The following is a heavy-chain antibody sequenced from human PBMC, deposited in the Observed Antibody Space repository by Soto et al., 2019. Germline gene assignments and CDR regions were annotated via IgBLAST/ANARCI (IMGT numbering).Heavy chain of an antibody. Sequence: GGSLRLSCAASGFTFSVYYMHWVRQAPGKGLEWLAVIWSDGSNEYYADSVKGRFTISRDNSENTLYLEMNSLRADDTAVYYCAVGGTADGTRFYYYGMDVWGQGTTVTVSS. CDR2: IWSDGSNE. V-gene: IGHV3-33*01. CDR3: AVGGTADGTRFYYYGMDV. J-gene: IGHJ6*02. D-gene: IGHD6-13*01. CDR1: GFTFSVYY.